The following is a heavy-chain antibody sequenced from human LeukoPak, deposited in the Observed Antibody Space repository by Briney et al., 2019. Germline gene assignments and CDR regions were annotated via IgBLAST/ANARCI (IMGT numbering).Heavy chain of an antibody. CDR1: GYSFTNYW. D-gene: IGHD5-18*01. J-gene: IGHJ4*02. CDR3: ARHLGYNYGNFDY. V-gene: IGHV5-51*01. CDR2: IYPGDSDT. Sequence: GESLKISCKVSGYSFTNYWIGWVRQMPGKGLEWMGIIYPGDSDTRYSPSFQGQVAISADKSISTAYLQWSSLKASDTAMYYCARHLGYNYGNFDYWGQGTLVTVSS.